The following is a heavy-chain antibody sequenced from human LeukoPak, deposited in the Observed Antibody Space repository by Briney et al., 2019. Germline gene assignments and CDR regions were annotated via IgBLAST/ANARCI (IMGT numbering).Heavy chain of an antibody. J-gene: IGHJ4*02. CDR3: ARVQGWAAMGPFDY. CDR1: GGSISSGSYY. V-gene: IGHV4-39*07. CDR2: MYHSGST. Sequence: SETLSLTCTVSGGSISSGSYYWGWIRQPPGKGLEWIGSMYHSGSTYDNPSLQSRVTISVDTSKNQFSLKLSSVTAADTAVYYCARVQGWAAMGPFDYWGQGTLVTVSS. D-gene: IGHD5-18*01.